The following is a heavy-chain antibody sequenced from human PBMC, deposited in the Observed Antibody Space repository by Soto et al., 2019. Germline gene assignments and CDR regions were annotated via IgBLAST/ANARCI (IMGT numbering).Heavy chain of an antibody. J-gene: IGHJ6*02. CDR1: GGSISSSSYY. V-gene: IGHV4-39*01. CDR2: IYYSGST. D-gene: IGHD3-10*01. Sequence: SETLSLTCTVSGGSISSSSYYWGWIRQPPGKGLEWIGSIYYSGSTYYNPSLKSRVTISVDTSKNQFSLKLSSVTAADTAVYYCARQAEGMVRGVPNYYYYGVDVWGQGTTVT. CDR3: ARQAEGMVRGVPNYYYYGVDV.